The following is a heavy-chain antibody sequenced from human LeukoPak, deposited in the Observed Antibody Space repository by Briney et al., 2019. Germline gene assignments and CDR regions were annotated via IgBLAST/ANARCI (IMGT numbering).Heavy chain of an antibody. CDR2: IYTSGST. Sequence: ASETLSLTCTVSGGSISSYYWTWIRQPAGKGLEWIGRIYTSGSTNYNPSLKSRVTMSVDTSKNQFSLKLSSVTAADTAVYYCARAVDYDFWSGYQFDYWGQGTLVTVSS. V-gene: IGHV4-4*07. D-gene: IGHD3-3*01. CDR1: GGSISSYY. J-gene: IGHJ4*02. CDR3: ARAVDYDFWSGYQFDY.